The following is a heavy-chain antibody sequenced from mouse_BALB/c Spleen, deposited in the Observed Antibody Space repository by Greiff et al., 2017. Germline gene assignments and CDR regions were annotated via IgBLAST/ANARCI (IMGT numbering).Heavy chain of an antibody. D-gene: IGHD2-4*01. CDR1: GYTFTEYT. V-gene: IGHV1-18*01. CDR3: ARGRPMITTRTWFAY. CDR2: INPNNGGT. J-gene: IGHJ3*01. Sequence: EVQGVESGPELVKPGASVKISCKTSGYTFTEYTMHWVKQSHGKSLEWIGGINPNNGGTSYNQKFKGKATLTVDKSSSTAYMELRSLTSEDSAVYYCARGRPMITTRTWFAYWGQGTLVTVSA.